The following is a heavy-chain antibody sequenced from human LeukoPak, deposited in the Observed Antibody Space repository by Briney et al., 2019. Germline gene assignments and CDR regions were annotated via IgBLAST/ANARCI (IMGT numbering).Heavy chain of an antibody. CDR1: GGSISSSSYY. CDR3: ARVSRRYDSSGYWHGDYYYMDV. J-gene: IGHJ6*03. CDR2: IYNSGRT. Sequence: SETLSLTCTVSGGSISSSSYYWVWNPQPPGKGLEWYGSIYNSGRTYYNPSLKSRVTRSVDTSKNQFSLKLSSVTAADTAVYYCARVSRRYDSSGYWHGDYYYMDVWGKGTTVTISS. V-gene: IGHV4-39*07. D-gene: IGHD3-22*01.